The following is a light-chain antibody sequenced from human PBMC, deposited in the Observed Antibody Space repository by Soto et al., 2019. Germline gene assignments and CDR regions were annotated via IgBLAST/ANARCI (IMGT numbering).Light chain of an antibody. CDR2: RAS. CDR3: QQYSSYPDT. CDR1: QSISSW. J-gene: IGKJ2*01. Sequence: DIQMTQSPSTLSASVGDRVTITCRASQSISSWLAWYQQKPGKAPNLLIYRASILESGVPSRFSGSGSGTEFTLTISSLQADDFATYSCQQYSSYPDTFGQGTKLVIK. V-gene: IGKV1-5*03.